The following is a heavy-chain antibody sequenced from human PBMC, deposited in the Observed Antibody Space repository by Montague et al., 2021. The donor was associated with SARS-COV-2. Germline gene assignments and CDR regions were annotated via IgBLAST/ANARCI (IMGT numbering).Heavy chain of an antibody. CDR2: IYWDDDK. V-gene: IGHV2-5*02. J-gene: IGHJ3*02. D-gene: IGHD1-26*01. CDR3: AHRRGLLLSDAFDI. Sequence: PALVKLTQTLTLTCTFSGFSLSTSGVGVGWIRQPPGKALEWLALIYWDDDKRYSPSLKSRLTFTKDTSKNQVVLTMTNMDPVDTATYYCAHRRGLLLSDAFDIWGQGTMVTVSS. CDR1: GFSLSTSGVG.